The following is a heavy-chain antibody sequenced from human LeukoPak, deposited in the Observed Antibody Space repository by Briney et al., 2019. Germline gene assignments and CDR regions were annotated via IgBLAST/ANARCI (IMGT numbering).Heavy chain of an antibody. V-gene: IGHV3-23*01. J-gene: IGHJ4*02. CDR2: ISGSGGST. Sequence: GGSLRLSCAASGFTFSSYAMSWIRQAPGKGLEWVSAISGSGGSTYYADSVKGRFTISRDNSKNTLYLQMNSLRAEDTAVYYCAKDPHYGDYGNFDYWGQGTLVTVSS. CDR1: GFTFSSYA. CDR3: AKDPHYGDYGNFDY. D-gene: IGHD4-17*01.